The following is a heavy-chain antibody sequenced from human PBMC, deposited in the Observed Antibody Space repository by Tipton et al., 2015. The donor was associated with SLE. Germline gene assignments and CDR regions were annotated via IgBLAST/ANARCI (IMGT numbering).Heavy chain of an antibody. Sequence: TLSLTCTVSGDSMSSGGSYWSWIRQLPGKGLEWIGYIYYSGSTDYNPSLRSRVTMSVDTSKNQFSLKVNTVTAADTAVYYCARGTAAAGNFALWGQGTLVRVSS. CDR3: ARGTAAAGNFAL. J-gene: IGHJ4*02. CDR1: GDSMSSGGSY. D-gene: IGHD6-19*01. CDR2: IYYSGST. V-gene: IGHV4-31*03.